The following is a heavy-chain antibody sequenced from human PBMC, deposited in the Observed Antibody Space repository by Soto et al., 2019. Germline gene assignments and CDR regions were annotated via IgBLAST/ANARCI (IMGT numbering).Heavy chain of an antibody. CDR1: GFTFISHT. Sequence: EVQLVESGGGLAKPGGSLRLSCAVSGFTFISHTLNWVRQAPGKGLEWVSSISGSGSPYYADSVKGRFTISSDHAQNSLSLQMSLLSAEDTAVYYCTLGVRLVIRPEHDYWGQGSLVT. CDR3: TLGVRLVIRPEHDY. J-gene: IGHJ4*02. D-gene: IGHD1-26*01. CDR2: ISGSGSP. V-gene: IGHV3-21*01.